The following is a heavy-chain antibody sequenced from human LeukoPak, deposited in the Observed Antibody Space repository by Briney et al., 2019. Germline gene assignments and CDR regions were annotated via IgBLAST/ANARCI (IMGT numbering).Heavy chain of an antibody. CDR1: GLRFGPFY. V-gene: IGHV3-7*01. Sequence: GGSLRLSCVASGLRFGPFYMSWVRQAPGKGLEWVAQINQEGSGTFYVDSVRGRFTISRDNAETSAFLQMDSLTAEDTAVYYCVREQWYRLDYWGQGTLVTVSS. CDR3: VREQWYRLDY. J-gene: IGHJ4*02. D-gene: IGHD6-19*01. CDR2: INQEGSGT.